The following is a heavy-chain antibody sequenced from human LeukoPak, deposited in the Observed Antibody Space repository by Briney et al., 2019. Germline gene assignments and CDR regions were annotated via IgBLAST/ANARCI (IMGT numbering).Heavy chain of an antibody. CDR2: INPSGSST. J-gene: IGHJ4*02. CDR1: GYTFTSYY. CDR3: ARVYSSSSPFDY. D-gene: IGHD6-6*01. V-gene: IGHV1-46*01. Sequence: ASVKVSCKASGYTFTSYYMHWVRQAPGQGLEGMGIINPSGSSTIYAQKFQGRVTMTRDTSTSTVYMELSSLRSEDTAVYYCARVYSSSSPFDYWGQGTLVTVSS.